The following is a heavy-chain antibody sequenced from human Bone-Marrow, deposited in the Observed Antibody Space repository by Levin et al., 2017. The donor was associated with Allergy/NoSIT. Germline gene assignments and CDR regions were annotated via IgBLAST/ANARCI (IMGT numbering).Heavy chain of an antibody. Sequence: LGESLKISCAASGFTFSSYSMNWVRQAPGKGLEWVSSISSSSSYIYYADSVKGRFTISRDNAKNSLYLQMNSLRAEDTAVYYCARDRKSLDWGQGTLVTVSS. J-gene: IGHJ4*02. CDR3: ARDRKSLD. CDR1: GFTFSSYS. CDR2: ISSSSSYI. V-gene: IGHV3-21*01.